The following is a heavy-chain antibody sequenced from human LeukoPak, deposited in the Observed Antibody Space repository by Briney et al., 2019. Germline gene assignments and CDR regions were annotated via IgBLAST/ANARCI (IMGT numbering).Heavy chain of an antibody. CDR1: GFTFSSYS. J-gene: IGHJ4*02. CDR2: ISSSSSYI. Sequence: GGSLRLSCAASGFTFSSYSMNWVRQAPGKGLEWVSSISSSSSYIYYADSVKGRFTISRDNAKNSLYLQMNSVRAEDMAVYYCARTTSGNDSSGYYSGYWGQGTLVTVSS. D-gene: IGHD3-22*01. CDR3: ARTTSGNDSSGYYSGY. V-gene: IGHV3-21*01.